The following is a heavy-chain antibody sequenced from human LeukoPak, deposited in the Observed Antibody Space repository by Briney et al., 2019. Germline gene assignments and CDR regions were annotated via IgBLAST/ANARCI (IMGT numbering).Heavy chain of an antibody. CDR3: ARVVAGRRFDP. V-gene: IGHV4-61*08. D-gene: IGHD6-19*01. Sequence: ESGATLVNPTQTLTLTCTFSGFSLSTSGMCVSWIRQPPGKALEWLGYIYYSGSTNYNPSLKSRVTISVDTSKNQFSLKLSSVTAAETAVYYCARVVAGRRFDPWGQGTLVTVSS. J-gene: IGHJ5*02. CDR1: GFSLSTSGMC. CDR2: IYYSGST.